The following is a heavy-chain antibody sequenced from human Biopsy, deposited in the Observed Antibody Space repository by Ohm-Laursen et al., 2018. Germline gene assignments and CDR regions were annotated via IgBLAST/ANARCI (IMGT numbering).Heavy chain of an antibody. CDR1: GVTLSGYA. D-gene: IGHD6-19*01. CDR2: ISETSSHI. Sequence: SLRLSCTASGVTLSGYAMNWVRQAPGKGLEWVSYISETSSHIYDADSVRGRFTVARDNSKNTLYLQINTLTLEDTAFYYCARGLSSGWYGYFDVWGRGTLVTVSS. J-gene: IGHJ2*01. CDR3: ARGLSSGWYGYFDV. V-gene: IGHV3-21*03.